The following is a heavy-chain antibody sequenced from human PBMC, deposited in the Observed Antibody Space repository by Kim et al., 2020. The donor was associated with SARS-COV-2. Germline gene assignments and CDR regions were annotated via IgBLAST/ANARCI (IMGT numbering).Heavy chain of an antibody. D-gene: IGHD3-22*01. CDR3: AKTRKSSIVVVITNNYDAFDI. J-gene: IGHJ3*02. CDR2: ISGSGGST. V-gene: IGHV3-23*01. CDR1: GFTFSSYA. Sequence: GGSLRLSCAASGFTFSSYAMSWVRQAPGKGLEWVSAISGSGGSTYYADSVKGRFTISRDNSKNTLYLQMNSLRAEETAVYYCAKTRKSSIVVVITNNYDAFDICGQETMVTVSS.